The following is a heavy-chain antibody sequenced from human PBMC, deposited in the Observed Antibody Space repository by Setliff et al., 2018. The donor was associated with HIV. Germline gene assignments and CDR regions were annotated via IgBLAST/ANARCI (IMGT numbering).Heavy chain of an antibody. V-gene: IGHV1-2*02. D-gene: IGHD3-3*01. Sequence: GASVKVSCKASGYTFTDYYFHWVRQAPGQGLEWMGWVNPKFGGTLYAQKFRGRVTMTRDMSINTVYLGLSSLSSDDTAVYYCARDLSTHWSGYSLGFWGPGTLVTVS. J-gene: IGHJ4*02. CDR3: ARDLSTHWSGYSLGF. CDR1: GYTFTDYY. CDR2: VNPKFGGT.